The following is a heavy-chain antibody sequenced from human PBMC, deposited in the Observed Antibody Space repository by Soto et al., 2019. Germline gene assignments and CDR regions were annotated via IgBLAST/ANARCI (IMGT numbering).Heavy chain of an antibody. CDR3: ARVRKFGELLSTFDY. J-gene: IGHJ4*02. CDR1: GDSISSGYY. V-gene: IGHV4-38-2*01. D-gene: IGHD3-10*01. Sequence: SETLSLTCAVSGDSISSGYYWGWIRQPPGKGLEWIGSIYHSGSTYYNPSLKSRVTISVDTSKNQFSLKLSSVTAADTAVYYCARVRKFGELLSTFDYRGQGPLVTVCS. CDR2: IYHSGST.